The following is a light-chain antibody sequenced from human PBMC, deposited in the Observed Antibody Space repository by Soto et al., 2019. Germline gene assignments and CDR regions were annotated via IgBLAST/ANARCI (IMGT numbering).Light chain of an antibody. Sequence: SYVLTQPPSVSVAPGQTARITCGGDNIVTKSVHWYQQRPGQAPAVVVYANTDRASGIPERFSGSNSGNTATLTINRVEAGDEADYYCQVWDNTCDHVVFGGGTKLTVL. V-gene: IGLV3-21*02. CDR1: NIVTKS. J-gene: IGLJ2*01. CDR2: ANT. CDR3: QVWDNTCDHVV.